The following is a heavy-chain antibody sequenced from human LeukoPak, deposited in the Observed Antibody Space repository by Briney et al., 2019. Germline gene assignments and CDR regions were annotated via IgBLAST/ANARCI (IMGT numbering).Heavy chain of an antibody. Sequence: GRSLRLSCAASGFTFSSYGMHWVRQAPGKGLEWVAVISYDGSNKYYADSVKGRFTISRDNSKNTLYLQMNSLRAEDTAVYYCARSTFMTTVRQRWSDPWGQGTLVTVSS. V-gene: IGHV3-30*03. J-gene: IGHJ5*02. CDR3: ARSTFMTTVRQRWSDP. CDR1: GFTFSSYG. D-gene: IGHD4-17*01. CDR2: ISYDGSNK.